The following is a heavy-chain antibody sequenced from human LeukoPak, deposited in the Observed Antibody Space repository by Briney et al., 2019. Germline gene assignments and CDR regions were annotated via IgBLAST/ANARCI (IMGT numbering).Heavy chain of an antibody. D-gene: IGHD3-3*01. CDR1: GGTFISYA. CDR3: ARTQLYDFWSGYYDYYYMDV. J-gene: IGHJ6*03. Sequence: SVKVSCKASGGTFISYAISWVRQARGQGVEWIGGIIPIFGTANYAQKVQGRVTITADESTSTASMELSSLRSEDTAVYYCARTQLYDFWSGYYDYYYMDVWGKGTTVTVSS. V-gene: IGHV1-69*01. CDR2: IIPIFGTA.